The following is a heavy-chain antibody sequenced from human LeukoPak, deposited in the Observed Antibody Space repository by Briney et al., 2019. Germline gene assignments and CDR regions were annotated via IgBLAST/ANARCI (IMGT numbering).Heavy chain of an antibody. CDR1: GGSISSSSYY. CDR2: IYYSGST. V-gene: IGHV4-39*01. CDR3: ARTYYYDSSGYRLDY. D-gene: IGHD3-22*01. Sequence: SETLSLTCTVSGGSISSSSYYWGWIRQPPGKGLEWIGSIYYSGSTYDNPSLKSRVTISVDTSKNQFSLKLSSVTAADTAVYYCARTYYYDSSGYRLDYWGQGTLVTVSS. J-gene: IGHJ4*02.